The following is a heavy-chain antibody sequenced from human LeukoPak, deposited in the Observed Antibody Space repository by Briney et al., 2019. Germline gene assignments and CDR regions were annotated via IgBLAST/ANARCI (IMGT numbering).Heavy chain of an antibody. CDR2: IHYTGKD. V-gene: IGHV4-59*04. J-gene: IGHJ4*02. Sequence: SETLSLTCTVSGDSITAYYWNWVRQPPGKGLEWIGYIHYTGKDFYNPSLKSRITMSVDTPKSQFSLKLSSVTATDTAVYYCARHTPGTYFRFDYWGQGILVTVSS. D-gene: IGHD1-26*01. CDR3: ARHTPGTYFRFDY. CDR1: GDSITAYY.